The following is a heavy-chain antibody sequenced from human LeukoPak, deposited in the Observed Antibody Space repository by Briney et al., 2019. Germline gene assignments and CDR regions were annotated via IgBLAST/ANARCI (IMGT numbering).Heavy chain of an antibody. CDR1: GFTFDDYA. J-gene: IGHJ4*02. V-gene: IGHV3-9*01. D-gene: IGHD1-20*01. CDR3: ATWTGITPY. Sequence: GGSLRLSCAASGFTFDDYAMHWVRQAPGKGLEWVSGISWNSDSIGYADSVKGRFTISRDNAKNSLFLQMNSLRVEDTAVYYCATWTGITPYWGQGTLVTVSS. CDR2: ISWNSDSI.